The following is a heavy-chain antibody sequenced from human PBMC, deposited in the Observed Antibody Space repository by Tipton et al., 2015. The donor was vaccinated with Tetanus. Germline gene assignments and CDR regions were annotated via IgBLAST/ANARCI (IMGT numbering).Heavy chain of an antibody. J-gene: IGHJ6*02. D-gene: IGHD1-14*01. V-gene: IGHV4-59*04. CDR3: ARRTGYFYAMDV. Sequence: TLSLTCTVSGGSISRLYWSWSRQPPGKGLEWIGNIYYLGSTSYNPSLKSRVNISVDTSQNQFSLNLRSVTAADTAVYYCARRTGYFYAMDVWGQGTTVTVSS. CDR1: GGSISRLY. CDR2: IYYLGST.